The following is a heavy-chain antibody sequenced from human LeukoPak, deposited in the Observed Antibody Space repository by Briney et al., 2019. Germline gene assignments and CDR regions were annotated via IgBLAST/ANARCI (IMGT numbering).Heavy chain of an antibody. CDR2: ITPIFGTA. J-gene: IGHJ6*02. CDR1: GYTFTSYG. D-gene: IGHD2-15*01. Sequence: SVKVSCKASGYTFTSYGISWVRQAPGQGLEWMGGITPIFGTANYAQKFQGRVTITADESTSTAYMELSSLRSEDTAVYYCARTGENPPAATLYGMDVWGQGTTVTVSS. CDR3: ARTGENPPAATLYGMDV. V-gene: IGHV1-69*13.